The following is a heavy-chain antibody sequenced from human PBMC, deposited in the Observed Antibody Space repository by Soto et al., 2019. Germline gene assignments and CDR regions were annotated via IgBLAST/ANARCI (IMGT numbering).Heavy chain of an antibody. D-gene: IGHD1-26*01. CDR3: AREARSGYFGY. Sequence: QVQLVESGGGVVQPGRSLRLSCAASGFTFSSYAMHWVRQAPGKGLEWVAVISYDGSNKYYADSVKGRFTISRDNSKNTLYLQMNSLRAEDTDVYYGAREARSGYFGYWGQGTLVTVSS. CDR1: GFTFSSYA. CDR2: ISYDGSNK. V-gene: IGHV3-30-3*01. J-gene: IGHJ4*02.